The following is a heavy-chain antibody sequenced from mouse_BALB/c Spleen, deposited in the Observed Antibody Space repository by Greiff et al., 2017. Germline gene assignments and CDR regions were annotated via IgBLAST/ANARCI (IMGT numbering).Heavy chain of an antibody. CDR1: GYTFTSYW. Sequence: DLVKPGASVKLSCKASGYTFTSYWINWIKQRPGQGLEWIGRIAPGSGSTYYNEMFKGKATLTVDTSSSTAYIQLSSLSSEDSAVYFCARLVGWYFDVWGAGTTATVSS. V-gene: IGHV1S41*01. J-gene: IGHJ1*01. D-gene: IGHD1-1*01. CDR3: ARLVGWYFDV. CDR2: IAPGSGST.